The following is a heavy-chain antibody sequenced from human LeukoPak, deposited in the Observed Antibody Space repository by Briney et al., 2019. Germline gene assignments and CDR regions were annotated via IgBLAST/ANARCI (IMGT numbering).Heavy chain of an antibody. CDR2: ISYDGSNK. Sequence: GGSLRLSCAASGFTFSSYAMHWVRQAPGKGLEWVAVISYDGSNKYYADSVKGRFTISRDNSKNTLYLQMNSLRAEDTAVYYCAGDQGYGDYGGGQGTLVTVSS. CDR1: GFTFSSYA. D-gene: IGHD4-17*01. CDR3: AGDQGYGDYG. J-gene: IGHJ4*02. V-gene: IGHV3-30-3*01.